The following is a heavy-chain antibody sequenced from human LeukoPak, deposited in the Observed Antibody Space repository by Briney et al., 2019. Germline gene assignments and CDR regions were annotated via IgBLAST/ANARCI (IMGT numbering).Heavy chain of an antibody. CDR3: GRDGGDSGTIDY. CDR2: VSADGRSK. CDR1: GFTFNGLA. D-gene: IGHD2-21*02. V-gene: IGHV3-30*04. J-gene: IGHJ4*02. Sequence: GGSLRLSCAASGFTFNGLAMHWVRQAPGKGLEWVAVVSADGRSKFYGNSVKGRFTISRDNSKNTLYLQMDSLRPEDTAVYSCGRDGGDSGTIDYWGQGTLVTVSS.